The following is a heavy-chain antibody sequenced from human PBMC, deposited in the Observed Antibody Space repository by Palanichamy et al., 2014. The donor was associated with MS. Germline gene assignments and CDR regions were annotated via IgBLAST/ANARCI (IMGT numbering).Heavy chain of an antibody. CDR2: ISGSGGST. D-gene: IGHD3-3*01. CDR1: YA. V-gene: IGHV3-23*01. J-gene: IGHJ4*02. CDR3: AKGYVFWSGYYDY. Sequence: YAMSWVRQAPGKGLEWVSAISGSGGSTYYADSVKGRFTISRDNSKNTLYLQMNSLRAEDTAVYYCAKGYVFWSGYYDYVGQGTLVTVSS.